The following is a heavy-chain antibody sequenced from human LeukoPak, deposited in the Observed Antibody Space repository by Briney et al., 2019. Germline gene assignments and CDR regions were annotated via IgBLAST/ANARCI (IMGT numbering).Heavy chain of an antibody. CDR1: GYTFTSYG. Sequence: ASVKVSCKASGYTFTSYGISWVRQAPGQGLEWMGWISAYNGNTNYAQKLQGRVTMTTDTSTSTAYMELRSLRSDDTAVYYCARGYYYDSSGYYSGNWFDPWGQGTLVTVSS. V-gene: IGHV1-18*01. CDR3: ARGYYYDSSGYYSGNWFDP. CDR2: ISAYNGNT. J-gene: IGHJ5*02. D-gene: IGHD3-22*01.